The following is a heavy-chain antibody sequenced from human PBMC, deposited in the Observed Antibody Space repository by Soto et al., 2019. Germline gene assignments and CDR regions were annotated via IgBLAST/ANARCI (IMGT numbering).Heavy chain of an antibody. V-gene: IGHV3-7*01. CDR3: ARALGWRDAFDI. CDR2: IKQDGREK. J-gene: IGHJ3*02. D-gene: IGHD6-19*01. CDR1: GFIFSNYW. Sequence: EVQLVESGGGLVQSGGSLRLSCAASGFIFSNYWMSWVRQAPGKGLEWVANIKQDGREKYYVDSVKGRFTISRANAKNSLYLQMNSLRAEDTAVYYCARALGWRDAFDIWGQGTTVTVSS.